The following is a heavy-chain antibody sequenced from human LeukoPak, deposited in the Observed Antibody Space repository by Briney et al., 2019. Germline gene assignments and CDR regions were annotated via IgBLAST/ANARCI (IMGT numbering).Heavy chain of an antibody. CDR3: ARHYGP. Sequence: SSETLSLTCTVSGGSIRSSYYYWGWIRQPPGKGLEWIGSIYDSGSTYYNPSLKSRVTISVDTSKNQFSLKLNSVTAADTAVYYRARHYGPWGQGTLVTVSS. D-gene: IGHD3-10*01. J-gene: IGHJ5*02. CDR1: GGSIRSSYYY. CDR2: IYDSGST. V-gene: IGHV4-39*01.